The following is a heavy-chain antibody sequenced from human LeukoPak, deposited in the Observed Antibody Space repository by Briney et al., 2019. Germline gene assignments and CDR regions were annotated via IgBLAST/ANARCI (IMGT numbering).Heavy chain of an antibody. CDR1: GFTFSSYW. J-gene: IGHJ4*02. D-gene: IGHD3-22*01. Sequence: GSLRLSCAASGFTFSSYWMSWVRQAPGKGLEWEANIKQDGSEKYYVDSVKGRFTISRDNAKNSLYLQMNSLRAEDTAVYYCARDRQFLYYYDSSGYSKPLDYWGQGTLVTVSS. CDR2: IKQDGSEK. V-gene: IGHV3-7*01. CDR3: ARDRQFLYYYDSSGYSKPLDY.